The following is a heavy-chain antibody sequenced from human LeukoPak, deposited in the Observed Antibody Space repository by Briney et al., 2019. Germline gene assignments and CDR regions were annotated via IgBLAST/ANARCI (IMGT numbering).Heavy chain of an antibody. CDR3: ARSLRYGSGSYLWFDP. V-gene: IGHV1-8*02. CDR2: MNPNSGNT. Sequence: ASVKVSCKASGYTFTSYGISWVRQAPGQGLEWMGWMNPNSGNTGYAQKFQGRVTMTRNTSISTAYMELSSLRSEDTAVYYCARSLRYGSGSYLWFDPWGQGTLVTVSS. D-gene: IGHD3-10*01. CDR1: GYTFTSYG. J-gene: IGHJ5*02.